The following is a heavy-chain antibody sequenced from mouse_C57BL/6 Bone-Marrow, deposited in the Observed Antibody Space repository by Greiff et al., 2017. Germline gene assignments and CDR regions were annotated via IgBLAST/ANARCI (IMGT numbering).Heavy chain of an antibody. CDR3: ARNWYYFDY. Sequence: VQLQQSGAELARPGASVKLSCKASGYTFTSYGISWVKQRTGQGLEWIGEIYPRSGNTYYNEKFKGKATLTADKSSSTAYMELRSLTSEVSAVYFCARNWYYFDYWGQGTTLTVSS. V-gene: IGHV1-81*01. D-gene: IGHD4-1*01. J-gene: IGHJ2*01. CDR2: IYPRSGNT. CDR1: GYTFTSYG.